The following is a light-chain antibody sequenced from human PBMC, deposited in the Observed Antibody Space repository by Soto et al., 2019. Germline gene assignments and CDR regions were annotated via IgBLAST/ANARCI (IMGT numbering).Light chain of an antibody. V-gene: IGKV3-11*01. J-gene: IGKJ3*01. Sequence: EIVLTQSPATLSLSPGESATLSCRASQSVSSYLAWYQQKPGQAPRLLVYDASNRAPGIPARFSGSGSGTDLPLTISTLEPEDFAVYYCQQRSNWPLFTFGPGTKVDIK. CDR1: QSVSSY. CDR3: QQRSNWPLFT. CDR2: DAS.